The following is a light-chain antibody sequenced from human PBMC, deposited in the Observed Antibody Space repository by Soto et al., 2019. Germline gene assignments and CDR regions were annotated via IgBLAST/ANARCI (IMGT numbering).Light chain of an antibody. CDR1: QTISNC. V-gene: IGKV1-39*01. J-gene: IGKJ5*01. CDR3: QQCHANPLT. CDR2: GAK. Sequence: DIQMTQSPSTLSASVGDRVTITCQASQTISNCFTWYQQKPGKAPNLLIFGAKNLESGVPSRFSGSGYGTEFTLTITTLQPEDVGIYYCQQCHANPLTFGQGTRLENK.